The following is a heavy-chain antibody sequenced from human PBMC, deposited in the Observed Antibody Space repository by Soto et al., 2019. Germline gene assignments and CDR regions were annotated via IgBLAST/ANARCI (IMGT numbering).Heavy chain of an antibody. CDR1: GGSFSGYY. CDR2: INHSGST. D-gene: IGHD6-6*01. V-gene: IGHV4-34*01. J-gene: IGHJ3*02. Sequence: QVQLQQWGAGLLKPSETLSLTCAVYGGSFSGYYWSWIRQPPGKGLEWIGEINHSGSTNYNPSLKSRVTISVDTSKNQFSLKLSSVTAADTAVYYCASTSSIRAFDIWDQGTMVTVSS. CDR3: ASTSSIRAFDI.